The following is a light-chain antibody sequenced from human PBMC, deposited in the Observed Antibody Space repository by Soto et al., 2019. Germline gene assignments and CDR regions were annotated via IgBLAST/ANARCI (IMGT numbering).Light chain of an antibody. V-gene: IGKV1-5*01. CDR1: QSISRW. J-gene: IGKJ1*01. Sequence: DIQLTQSPSTLSASVGDRVTITCRASQSISRWLAWSQQKPGKAPKLLIFDASTLEVGVPSRFSGSASGTEFTITISSLQPDDFATYYCQQYNSVRWTFCQGTKVEVK. CDR3: QQYNSVRWT. CDR2: DAS.